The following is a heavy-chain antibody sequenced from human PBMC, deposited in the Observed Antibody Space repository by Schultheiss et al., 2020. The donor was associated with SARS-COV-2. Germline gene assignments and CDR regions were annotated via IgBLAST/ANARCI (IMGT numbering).Heavy chain of an antibody. D-gene: IGHD2-15*01. CDR1: GGSFSGYY. CDR2: IYYSGST. Sequence: SETLSLTCAVYGGSFSGYYWSWIRQPPGKGLEWIGYIYYSGSTNYNPSLKSRVTISVDTSKNQFSLKLSSVTAADTAVYYCATNIGVVVAATRDYYCGMDVWGQGTTVTVAS. V-gene: IGHV4-59*12. CDR3: ATNIGVVVAATRDYYCGMDV. J-gene: IGHJ6*02.